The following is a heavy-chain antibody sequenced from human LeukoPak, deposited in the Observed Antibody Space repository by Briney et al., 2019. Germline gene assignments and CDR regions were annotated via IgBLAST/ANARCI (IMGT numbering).Heavy chain of an antibody. V-gene: IGHV1-2*02. Sequence: ASVKVSCKASGYTFTGYYMHWVRQAPGQGLEWMGWINPNSGGTNYAQKFQGRVTITRDTSISTAYMELSRLRSDDTAVYYCARERCSTSCYDFDYWGQGTLVTVSS. CDR3: ARERCSTSCYDFDY. D-gene: IGHD2-2*01. CDR2: INPNSGGT. J-gene: IGHJ4*02. CDR1: GYTFTGYY.